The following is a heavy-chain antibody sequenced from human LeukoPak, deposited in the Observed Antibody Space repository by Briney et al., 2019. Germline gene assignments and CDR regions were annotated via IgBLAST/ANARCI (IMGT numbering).Heavy chain of an antibody. J-gene: IGHJ5*02. CDR2: IKQDETEK. CDR3: VRVREYQLSELFDP. CDR1: GFTFSNFW. V-gene: IGHV3-7*03. D-gene: IGHD2-2*01. Sequence: GGSLRLSCTASGFTFSNFWMGWVRQAPGKGLEWVANIKQDETEKFYLGSVKGRFTISRDNAKNSLYLQMNSLRVEDTALYYCVRVREYQLSELFDPWGQGTLVTVSS.